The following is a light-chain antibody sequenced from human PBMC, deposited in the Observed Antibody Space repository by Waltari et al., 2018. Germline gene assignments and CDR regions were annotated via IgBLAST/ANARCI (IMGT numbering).Light chain of an antibody. CDR1: RSVSSNY. J-gene: IGKJ5*01. Sequence: EIVLTQSPGTLSLSPGERATLSCRASRSVSSNYLACYQLKPGQAPRLLINGASTRATGIPDRFSGSCSVTDFTRTISRLEPEEFVVYYCQQYGSSPVTFGQGTRVEI. CDR2: GAS. CDR3: QQYGSSPVT. V-gene: IGKV3-20*01.